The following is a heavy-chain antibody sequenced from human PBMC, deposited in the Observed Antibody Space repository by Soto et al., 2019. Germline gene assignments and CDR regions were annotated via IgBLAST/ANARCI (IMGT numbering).Heavy chain of an antibody. CDR2: IYYSGST. Sequence: LSLTCTVSGGPISSSSYYWGWIRQPPGKGLEWIGSIYYSGSTYYNPSLKSRVTISVDTSKNQFSLKLSSVTAADTAVYYCARAQYYYGSGNKYYFDYWGQGTLVTVSS. J-gene: IGHJ4*02. CDR1: GGPISSSSYY. V-gene: IGHV4-39*01. D-gene: IGHD3-10*01. CDR3: ARAQYYYGSGNKYYFDY.